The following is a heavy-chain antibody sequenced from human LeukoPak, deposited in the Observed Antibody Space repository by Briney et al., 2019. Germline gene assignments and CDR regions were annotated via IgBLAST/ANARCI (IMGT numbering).Heavy chain of an antibody. CDR1: GYTFTSYY. Sequence: GASVKVSCKASGYTFTSYYMHWVRQAPGQGLEWMGWISAYNGNTNYAQKLQGRVTMTTDTSTSTAYMELRSLRSDDTAVYYCARYSYGLRLPDYWGQGTLVTVSS. J-gene: IGHJ4*02. CDR3: ARYSYGLRLPDY. V-gene: IGHV1-18*04. D-gene: IGHD5-18*01. CDR2: ISAYNGNT.